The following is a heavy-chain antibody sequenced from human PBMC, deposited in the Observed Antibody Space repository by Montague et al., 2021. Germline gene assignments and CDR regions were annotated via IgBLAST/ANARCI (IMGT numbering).Heavy chain of an antibody. D-gene: IGHD7-27*01. V-gene: IGHV4-59*08. CDR2: IYDSGTT. Sequence: ETLSLTCTVTGSSISEFYWSWIRQSPEKGLEWIGYIYDSGTTNYNPSLKSRVTISADTSMNQFSLNLRSVTAADTAVYFCARRLGIRAPFDYWGQGILVTVSS. J-gene: IGHJ4*02. CDR1: GSSISEFY. CDR3: ARRLGIRAPFDY.